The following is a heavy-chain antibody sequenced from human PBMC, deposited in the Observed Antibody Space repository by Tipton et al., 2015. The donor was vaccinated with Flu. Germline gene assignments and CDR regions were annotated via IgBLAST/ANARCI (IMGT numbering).Heavy chain of an antibody. CDR2: LYYSGGA. CDR1: GGSITTSGYF. CDR3: ARVIRMTMIRGIRDPYYFDF. J-gene: IGHJ4*02. V-gene: IGHV4-39*07. D-gene: IGHD3-10*01. Sequence: TLSLTCTVSGGSITTSGYFWSWLRQPPGKGLEWIGSLYYSGGAHHNPSLTSRVAISGDTSNNHFSLKLTNVTAADTAVYFCARVIRMTMIRGIRDPYYFDFRGQGMLVTVSS.